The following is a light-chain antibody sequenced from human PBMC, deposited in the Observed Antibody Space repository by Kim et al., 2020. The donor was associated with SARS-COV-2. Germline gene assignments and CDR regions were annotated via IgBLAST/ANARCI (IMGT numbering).Light chain of an antibody. Sequence: LSTGERATLSCRASQSISTYLAWYQQKPGQTPSLLIYDVSNRATGIPARFSGSGSGTDFTLTISSLEPEDFAVYYCQQRSNWPLTFGGGTKVDIK. J-gene: IGKJ4*01. CDR1: QSISTY. V-gene: IGKV3-11*01. CDR2: DVS. CDR3: QQRSNWPLT.